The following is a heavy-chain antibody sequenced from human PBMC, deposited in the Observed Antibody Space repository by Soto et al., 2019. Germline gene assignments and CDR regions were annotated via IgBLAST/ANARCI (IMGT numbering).Heavy chain of an antibody. Sequence: QVQLQESGPGLVKPSQTLSLTCTVSGGSISSGDYYWSWIRQPPGKGLEWIGYIYYRGSTYYNPSLKSRVTISVDTSKNQSSLKLSSVTAADTAVYYCARATIFGVVIFDYWGQGTLVTVSS. V-gene: IGHV4-30-4*01. J-gene: IGHJ4*02. CDR2: IYYRGST. CDR1: GGSISSGDYY. D-gene: IGHD3-3*01. CDR3: ARATIFGVVIFDY.